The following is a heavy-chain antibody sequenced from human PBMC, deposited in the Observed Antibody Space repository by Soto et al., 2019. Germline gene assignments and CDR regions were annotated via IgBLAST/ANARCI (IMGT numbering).Heavy chain of an antibody. CDR2: ISSSSSDI. D-gene: IGHD1-26*01. V-gene: IGHV3-21*01. CDR3: ARVLGGSYYYFDY. CDR1: GFTFSSYS. J-gene: IGHJ4*02. Sequence: PGWSLRLSCAASGFTFSSYSMNWVRQAPGKGLEWVSSISSSSSDIYYADSVKGRFTISRDNAKNSLFLQMNSLRAEDTAVYYCARVLGGSYYYFDYWGQGTLVTVSS.